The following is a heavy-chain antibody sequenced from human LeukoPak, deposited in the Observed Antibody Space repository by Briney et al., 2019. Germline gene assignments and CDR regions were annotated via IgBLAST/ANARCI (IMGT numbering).Heavy chain of an antibody. D-gene: IGHD7-27*01. J-gene: IGHJ4*02. CDR3: ARASKWGGYFDY. CDR1: GFTFSIYA. Sequence: GGSLRLSCAASGFTFSIYAMSWVRQAPGKGLEWVSGINWNGGSTGYADSVKGRFTISRDNAKNSLYLQMNSLRAVDTALYYCARASKWGGYFDYWGQGTLVTVSS. V-gene: IGHV3-20*04. CDR2: INWNGGST.